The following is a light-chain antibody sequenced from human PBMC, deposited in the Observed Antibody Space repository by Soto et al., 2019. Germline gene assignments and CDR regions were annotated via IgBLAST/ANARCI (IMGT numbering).Light chain of an antibody. CDR2: GAS. Sequence: DIVMTQSPATLSVSPGERATLSCRASQSVSSGYLAWYQQKPGQAPRLLIYGASIRAAGIPARFSGSGSGADFTLTISRLEPEDFAVYYCQQYGSSPRTFGQGTKVDIK. J-gene: IGKJ1*01. V-gene: IGKV3-20*01. CDR1: QSVSSGY. CDR3: QQYGSSPRT.